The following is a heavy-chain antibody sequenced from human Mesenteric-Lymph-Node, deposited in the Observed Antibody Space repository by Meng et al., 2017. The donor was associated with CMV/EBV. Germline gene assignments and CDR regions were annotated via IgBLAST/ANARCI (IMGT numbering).Heavy chain of an antibody. J-gene: IGHJ4*02. D-gene: IGHD2-2*01. CDR1: GYRFISYW. Sequence: GESLKISCKGSGYRFISYWIGWVRQMPGKGLEWMGIIYPGDSDTRYSPSFQGQVTISADKSIRTAYLQWSSLKASDTAMYYCARQGGYYQPTLQIMAALNYFDYWGQGTLVTVSS. V-gene: IGHV5-51*01. CDR2: IYPGDSDT. CDR3: ARQGGYYQPTLQIMAALNYFDY.